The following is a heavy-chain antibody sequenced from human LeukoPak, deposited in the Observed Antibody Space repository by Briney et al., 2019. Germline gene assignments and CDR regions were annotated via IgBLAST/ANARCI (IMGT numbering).Heavy chain of an antibody. CDR2: IYPGDSDT. CDR1: GSSFSSYW. Sequence: PGEPLQISCKPSGSSFSSYWIAWARQLPGKGVEWWGIIYPGDSDTRYSPSLKGQVTMSEEKSINTSYLQWSSLKASDTAMYYCARRQGCSNSNCPPDYWGQGTLVTVSP. V-gene: IGHV5-51*01. D-gene: IGHD2/OR15-2a*01. CDR3: ARRQGCSNSNCPPDY. J-gene: IGHJ4*02.